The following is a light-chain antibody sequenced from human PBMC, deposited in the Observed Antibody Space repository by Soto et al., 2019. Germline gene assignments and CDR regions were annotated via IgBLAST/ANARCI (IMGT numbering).Light chain of an antibody. CDR1: QRVSTW. V-gene: IGKV1-5*03. Sequence: DIQMTQSPSTLSAFVGDRVTISCRASQRVSTWLAWYQQKPGKAPKLLIYMASTLESGVPSSFSGSGSETEFTLTISSLQPDDFATYYCQQYSTSPFTFGPGTKVDIK. CDR3: QQYSTSPFT. J-gene: IGKJ3*01. CDR2: MAS.